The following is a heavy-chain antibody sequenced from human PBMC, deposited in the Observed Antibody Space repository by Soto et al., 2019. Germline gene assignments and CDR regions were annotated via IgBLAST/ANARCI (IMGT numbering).Heavy chain of an antibody. CDR2: ISAYNGNT. J-gene: IGHJ3*02. D-gene: IGHD3-22*01. Sequence: QVQLVQSGAEVKKPGASVKVSCKASGYTFTSYGISWVRQAPGQGLEWMGWISAYNGNTNYAQKLQGRVTMTTDTSTSTAYMELMSLRSDDTAVYYCARPRPYVGSGSYAFDIWGQGTMVTVSS. CDR3: ARPRPYVGSGSYAFDI. CDR1: GYTFTSYG. V-gene: IGHV1-18*01.